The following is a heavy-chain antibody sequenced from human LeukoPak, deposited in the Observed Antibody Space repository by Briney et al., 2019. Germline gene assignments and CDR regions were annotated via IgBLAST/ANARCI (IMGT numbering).Heavy chain of an antibody. D-gene: IGHD2-2*02. V-gene: IGHV4-34*01. CDR3: AREEYPFDY. CDR2: IYHSGST. J-gene: IGHJ4*02. CDR1: GGSFSGYY. Sequence: SETLSLTCAVYGGSFSGYYWSWIRQPPGKGLEWIGSIYHSGSTYYNPSLKSRVTISVDTSKNQFSLKLSSVTAADTAVYYCAREEYPFDYWGQGTLVTVSS.